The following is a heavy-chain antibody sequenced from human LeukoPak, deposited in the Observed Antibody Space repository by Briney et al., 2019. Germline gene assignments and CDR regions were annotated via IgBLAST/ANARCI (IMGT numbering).Heavy chain of an antibody. D-gene: IGHD3-22*01. Sequence: SVKVSCKASGCTFISYAISWVRQAPGQGLEWMGGIIPIFGTANYAQKFQGRVTITTDETTSTAYVELSSLRYEDTGVYYCASQYYYDSSGYYLNHNAFDIWGQGTMVTVSS. J-gene: IGHJ3*02. CDR2: IIPIFGTA. CDR1: GCTFISYA. V-gene: IGHV1-69*05. CDR3: ASQYYYDSSGYYLNHNAFDI.